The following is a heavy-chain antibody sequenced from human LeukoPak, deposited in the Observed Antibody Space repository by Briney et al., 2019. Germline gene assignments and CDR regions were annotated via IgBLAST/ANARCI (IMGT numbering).Heavy chain of an antibody. Sequence: GASVKVSCKASGYTFTSYYMHWVRQAPGQGLEWMGIINPSGGSTSYAQKFQGRVTMTRDTSTSTVHMELSSLRSEDTAVYYCASSSYYYDSSGYYYLRPFDYWGQGTLVTVSS. V-gene: IGHV1-46*01. CDR2: INPSGGST. CDR3: ASSSYYYDSSGYYYLRPFDY. J-gene: IGHJ4*02. CDR1: GYTFTSYY. D-gene: IGHD3-22*01.